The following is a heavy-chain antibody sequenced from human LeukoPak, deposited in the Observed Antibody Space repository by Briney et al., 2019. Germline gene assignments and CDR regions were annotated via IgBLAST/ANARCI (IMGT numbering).Heavy chain of an antibody. Sequence: PGGSLRLSCAASGFTVSSNYMSWVRQAPGKGLEWVAVISYDGSNKYYADSVKGRFTISRDNSKNTLYLQMNSLRAEDTAVYYCARGQIVTTRGMDVWGQGTTVTVSS. V-gene: IGHV3-30*03. CDR3: ARGQIVTTRGMDV. D-gene: IGHD2/OR15-2a*01. J-gene: IGHJ6*02. CDR2: ISYDGSNK. CDR1: GFTVSSNY.